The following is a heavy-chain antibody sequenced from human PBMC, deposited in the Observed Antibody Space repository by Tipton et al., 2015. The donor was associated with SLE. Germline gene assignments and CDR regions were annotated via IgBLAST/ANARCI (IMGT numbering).Heavy chain of an antibody. J-gene: IGHJ4*02. CDR1: GFRFSSHE. CDR2: ISTSGSSV. Sequence: SLRLSCAASGFRFSSHEMNWVRQAPGKGLEWVSYISTSGSSVYYADSVKGRFTASRDNAKNSLHLQMDSLRAEDTAVYYCARVGDPWEEIRNYFDYWGQGALVTVSS. D-gene: IGHD3-16*01. CDR3: ARVGDPWEEIRNYFDY. V-gene: IGHV3-48*03.